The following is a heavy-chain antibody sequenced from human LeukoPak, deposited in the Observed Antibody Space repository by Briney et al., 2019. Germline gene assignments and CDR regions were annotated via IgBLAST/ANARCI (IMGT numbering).Heavy chain of an antibody. CDR3: ARGWASTSCYTCSAFDI. CDR1: GFNFSSFV. D-gene: IGHD2-2*02. J-gene: IGHJ3*02. CDR2: ISYDGSNK. V-gene: IGHV3-30-3*01. Sequence: GGSLRLSCAGSGFNFSSFVMTWVRQAPGKGLEWVAVISYDGSNKYYADSVKGRFTISRDNSKNTLYLQMNSLRAEDTAVYYCARGWASTSCYTCSAFDIWGQGTMVTVSS.